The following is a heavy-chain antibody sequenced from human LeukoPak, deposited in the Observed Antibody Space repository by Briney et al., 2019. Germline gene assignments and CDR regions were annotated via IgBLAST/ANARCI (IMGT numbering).Heavy chain of an antibody. V-gene: IGHV3-48*03. Sequence: GGSLRLSCAASGFTFSSYEMNWVRQAPGKGLEWLSYISSSGSTIYYADSVKGRFTISRDNAKNSLYLQMNSLRAEDTAVYYCARVGGSYVYYYGMDVWGQGTTVTVSS. J-gene: IGHJ6*02. CDR1: GFTFSSYE. D-gene: IGHD1-26*01. CDR2: ISSSGSTI. CDR3: ARVGGSYVYYYGMDV.